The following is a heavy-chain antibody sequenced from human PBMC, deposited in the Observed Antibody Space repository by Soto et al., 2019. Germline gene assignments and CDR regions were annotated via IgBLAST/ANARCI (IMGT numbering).Heavy chain of an antibody. CDR3: ARSGSYPHVHNWFDP. V-gene: IGHV1-3*01. CDR2: INAGNGNT. D-gene: IGHD1-26*01. Sequence: GASVKVSCKASGYTFTSCAMHWVRQAPGQRLEWMGWINAGNGNTKYSQKFQGRVTITRDTSASTAYMELSSLRSEDTAVYYCARSGSYPHVHNWFDPWGQGTLVTVSS. CDR1: GYTFTSCA. J-gene: IGHJ5*02.